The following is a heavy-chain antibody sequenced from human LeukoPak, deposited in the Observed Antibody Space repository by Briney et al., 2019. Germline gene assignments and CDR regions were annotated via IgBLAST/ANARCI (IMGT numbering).Heavy chain of an antibody. D-gene: IGHD2-2*01. CDR1: GGSFSGYY. V-gene: IGHV4-34*01. Sequence: SETLSLTCAVYGGSFSGYYWSWIRQPPGKGLEWIGEINHSGSTNYNPSLKSRVTISVDTSKNQSSLKLSSVTAADTAVYYCARLPAAEYNIDYWGQGTLVTVSS. J-gene: IGHJ4*02. CDR2: INHSGST. CDR3: ARLPAAEYNIDY.